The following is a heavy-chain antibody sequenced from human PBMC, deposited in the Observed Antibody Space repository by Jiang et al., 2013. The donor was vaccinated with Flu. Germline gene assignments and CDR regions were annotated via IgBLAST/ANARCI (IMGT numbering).Heavy chain of an antibody. CDR3: ARGRWRLGCSDY. D-gene: IGHD6-25*01. Sequence: LLKPSETLSLTCAVYGGSFSGYYWSWIRQPPGKGLEWIGEINHSGSTNYNPSLKSRVTISVDTSKNQFSLKLSSVTAADTAVYYCARGRWRLGCSDYWGQGTLVTVSS. CDR2: INHSGST. CDR1: GGSFSGYY. V-gene: IGHV4-34*01. J-gene: IGHJ4*02.